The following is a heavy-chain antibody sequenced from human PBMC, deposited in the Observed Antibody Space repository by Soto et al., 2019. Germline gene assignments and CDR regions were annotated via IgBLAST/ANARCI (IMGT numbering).Heavy chain of an antibody. Sequence: APVTVACKAPGYTFPSYDVSWVRQAPGQGLEWMGWINPNSGNTGYAQKFQGWVTMTRDTSISTAYMELRRLRSDDTAVYYCARDMSYYGSGSYLPDYYYYYGMDVWGQGTTVTVSS. CDR2: INPNSGNT. CDR3: ARDMSYYGSGSYLPDYYYYYGMDV. J-gene: IGHJ6*02. V-gene: IGHV1-8*02. CDR1: GYTFPSYD. D-gene: IGHD3-10*01.